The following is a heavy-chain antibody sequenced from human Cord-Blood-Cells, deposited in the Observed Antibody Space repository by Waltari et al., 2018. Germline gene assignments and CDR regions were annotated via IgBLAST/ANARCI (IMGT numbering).Heavy chain of an antibody. V-gene: IGHV4-38-2*01. CDR2: IYHSGST. D-gene: IGHD2-2*01. CDR1: GYSISSGYY. Sequence: QVQLQESGPGLVKPSETLSLTCAVSGYSISSGYYWGWIRQPPGKGLEWIGSIYHSGSTHYNPSLKSRVTISVDTSKNQFSLKLSSVTAADTAVYYCARVVSGEWYFDLWGRGTLVTVSS. J-gene: IGHJ2*01. CDR3: ARVVSGEWYFDL.